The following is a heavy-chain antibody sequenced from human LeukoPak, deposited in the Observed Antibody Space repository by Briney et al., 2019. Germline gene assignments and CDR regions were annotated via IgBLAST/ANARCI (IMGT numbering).Heavy chain of an antibody. CDR2: INHIVST. Sequence: SETLSLTCAVYGGSFSGYYWSWIRQPPGKGLEWIGEINHIVSTNYNPSLKSRVTISVDTSKNQFSLKLSSVTAADTAVYYCARQRRALYYYDSSGQFLFDYWGQGTLVTVSS. CDR1: GGSFSGYY. CDR3: ARQRRALYYYDSSGQFLFDY. J-gene: IGHJ4*02. V-gene: IGHV4-34*01. D-gene: IGHD3-22*01.